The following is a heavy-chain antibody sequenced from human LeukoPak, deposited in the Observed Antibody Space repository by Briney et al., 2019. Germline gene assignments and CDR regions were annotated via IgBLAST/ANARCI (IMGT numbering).Heavy chain of an antibody. CDR1: GASISSSGYY. CDR2: IYYSGST. CDR3: ARHLVGAVPNWFDP. V-gene: IGHV4-39*01. J-gene: IGHJ5*02. Sequence: SETLSLTCTVSGASISSSGYYWGWIRQPPGKGLEWLGSIYYSGSTYYNPSLKSRVTISVDTSKNQFFLKLSSVTAADTAVYYCARHLVGAVPNWFDPWGQGALVTVSS. D-gene: IGHD6-13*01.